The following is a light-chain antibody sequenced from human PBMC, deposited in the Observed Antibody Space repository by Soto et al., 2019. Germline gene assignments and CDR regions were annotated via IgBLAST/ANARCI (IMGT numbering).Light chain of an antibody. J-gene: IGLJ1*01. V-gene: IGLV2-11*01. Sequence: QSALTQPRSVSGSPGQSVTISCTGTSSDVGGYNYVSWYQQHPGKAPKVMIYDVSERPSGVPDRFSGSKSDNTASLTISGLQAEDETDYSCCSYAGSPRDVFGTGTKLTVL. CDR3: CSYAGSPRDV. CDR2: DVS. CDR1: SSDVGGYNY.